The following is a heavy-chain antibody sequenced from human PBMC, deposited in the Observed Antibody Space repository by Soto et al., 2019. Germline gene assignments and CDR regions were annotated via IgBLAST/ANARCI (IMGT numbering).Heavy chain of an antibody. Sequence: GALRLSCTASGFTFGDYAMSWFRQAPGKGLEWVGFIRSKAYGGTTEYAASVKGRFTISRDDSKSIAYLQMNSLKTEDTAVYYCTRDDWDYYDSSGYPTRFDYWGQGTLVTVSS. CDR2: IRSKAYGGTT. CDR3: TRDDWDYYDSSGYPTRFDY. V-gene: IGHV3-49*03. D-gene: IGHD3-22*01. CDR1: GFTFGDYA. J-gene: IGHJ4*02.